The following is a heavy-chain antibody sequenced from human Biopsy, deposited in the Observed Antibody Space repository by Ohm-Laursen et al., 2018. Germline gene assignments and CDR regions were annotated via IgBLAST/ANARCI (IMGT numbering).Heavy chain of an antibody. Sequence: SLRLSCAASGFTFSASAVHWVCQASGKGLEWVGRIRSKAKSYATAYAASVTGRFTISRNDSKNTTYRQMNSLKTEDTAVYYCTLEGAGFDNWGQGTLVTVSS. CDR2: IRSKAKSYAT. V-gene: IGHV3-73*01. D-gene: IGHD3-10*01. CDR1: GFTFSASA. CDR3: TLEGAGFDN. J-gene: IGHJ4*02.